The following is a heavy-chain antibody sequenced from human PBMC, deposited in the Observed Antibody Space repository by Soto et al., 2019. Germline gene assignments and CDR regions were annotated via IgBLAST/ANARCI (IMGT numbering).Heavy chain of an antibody. CDR3: ARGAKGNYYQDS. V-gene: IGHV3-74*01. CDR2: VNNDENTP. CDR1: GFTFSRDW. J-gene: IGHJ4*02. Sequence: VQLVASGGDLVQPGGSLRPSCAASGFTFSRDWMHWVRQAPGKGLEWGSRVNNDENTPNYADSVRGRFAISRDNAKNTFYQQMNSLSVEYTAIYFCARGAKGNYYQDSWGQGTLVTVST. D-gene: IGHD1-26*01.